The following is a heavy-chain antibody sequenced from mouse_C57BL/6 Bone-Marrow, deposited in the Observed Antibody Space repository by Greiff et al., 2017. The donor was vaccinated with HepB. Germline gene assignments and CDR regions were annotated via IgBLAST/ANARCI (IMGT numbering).Heavy chain of an antibody. CDR2: IWWDDDK. D-gene: IGHD2-4*01. V-gene: IGHV8-8*01. J-gene: IGHJ3*01. Sequence: QVQLKESGPGILQPSQTLSLTCSFSGFSLSTFGMGVGWIRQPSGKGLEWLAHIWWDDDKYYNPALKSRLTIAKDTSKNQVFLKIANVDTADTATYYCARTTYDYDRFAYWGQGTLVTVSA. CDR3: ARTTYDYDRFAY. CDR1: GFSLSTFGMG.